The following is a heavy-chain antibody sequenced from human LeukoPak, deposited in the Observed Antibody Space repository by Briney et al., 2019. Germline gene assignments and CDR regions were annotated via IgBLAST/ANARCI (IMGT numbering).Heavy chain of an antibody. V-gene: IGHV3-20*04. CDR1: GFTFDDYG. J-gene: IGHJ4*02. D-gene: IGHD1-7*01. CDR3: ARGTGTLDY. Sequence: GGSLRLSCAASGFTFDDYGMTWVRQAPGKGLERVSGINWNGDTRGYADSVKGRFTISRDNAKNSPYLQMNSLRAEDTALYYCARGTGTLDYWGQGTLVTVSS. CDR2: INWNGDTR.